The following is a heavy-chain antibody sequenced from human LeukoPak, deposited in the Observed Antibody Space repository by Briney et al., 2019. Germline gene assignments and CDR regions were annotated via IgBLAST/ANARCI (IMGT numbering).Heavy chain of an antibody. Sequence: ASVKVSCKASGYTFNTYGMSWVRQAPGQGLEWMGWISDYNSNTIYAQKLQGRVTMTTDTSTSTAYMELRSLRSDDTAVYFCAREPSEYSSGWTIYAMDVWGQGTTVIVSS. J-gene: IGHJ6*02. D-gene: IGHD6-19*01. CDR3: AREPSEYSSGWTIYAMDV. CDR1: GYTFNTYG. CDR2: ISDYNSNT. V-gene: IGHV1-18*01.